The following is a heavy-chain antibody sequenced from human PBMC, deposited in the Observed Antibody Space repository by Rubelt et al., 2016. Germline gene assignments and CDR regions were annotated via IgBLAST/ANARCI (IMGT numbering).Heavy chain of an antibody. CDR1: GFTFSSYS. Sequence: GGSLRLSCAASGFTFSSYSMNWVRQAPGKGLEWVSRINSDGSSTSYADSVKGRFTISRDNAKNSLYLQMNSLRAEDTALYYCAKALPRQQSYGGTDYWGQGTLVTVSS. CDR3: AKALPRQQSYGGTDY. V-gene: IGHV3-74*01. CDR2: INSDGSST. D-gene: IGHD4-23*01. J-gene: IGHJ4*02.